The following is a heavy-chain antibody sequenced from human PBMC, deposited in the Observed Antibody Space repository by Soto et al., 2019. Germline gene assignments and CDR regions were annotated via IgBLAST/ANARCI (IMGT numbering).Heavy chain of an antibody. J-gene: IGHJ4*02. V-gene: IGHV3-74*01. Sequence: GGSLRLSCAASGFTFSSYWMHWVRQAPGKGLVWVSRINSDGSSTSYADSVKGRFTISRDNAKNTLYLQMNSLRAEDTAVYYCATWVSYGDYVDYWGQGTLVTVSS. CDR2: INSDGSST. CDR1: GFTFSSYW. CDR3: ATWVSYGDYVDY. D-gene: IGHD4-17*01.